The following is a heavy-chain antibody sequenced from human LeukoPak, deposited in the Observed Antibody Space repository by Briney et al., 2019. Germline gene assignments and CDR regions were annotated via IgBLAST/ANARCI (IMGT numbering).Heavy chain of an antibody. CDR3: AQSSTSDY. CDR2: ISRSGCTK. V-gene: IGHV3-11*01. Sequence: GCSLRLSCAASGFTFSDYYMRWIHQPPGKGLAGVSYISRSGCTKYYADSVKGRFPISRGNAQKPLYLQMTSLRAEDTAVYYCAQSSTSDYWGQGTLVTVSS. J-gene: IGHJ4*02. CDR1: GFTFSDYY. D-gene: IGHD2-2*01.